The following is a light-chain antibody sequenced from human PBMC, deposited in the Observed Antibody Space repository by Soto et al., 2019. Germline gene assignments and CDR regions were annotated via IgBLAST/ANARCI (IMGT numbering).Light chain of an antibody. J-gene: IGKJ3*01. CDR3: QKYYGAPFT. CDR2: GAS. Sequence: DIQMTQTPSSLSASVGDRVTITCRASQGIVTYLAWYQHKSGRPPKLLFYGASTLQSGVPSLFSGSGSGTDSTLTISNLHPEDVATYYCQKYYGAPFTFGPGTKVDI. CDR1: QGIVTY. V-gene: IGKV1-27*01.